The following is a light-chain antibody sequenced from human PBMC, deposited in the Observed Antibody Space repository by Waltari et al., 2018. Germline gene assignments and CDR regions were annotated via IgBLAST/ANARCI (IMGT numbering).Light chain of an antibody. J-gene: IGKJ4*01. CDR2: YIS. CDR1: QSVDYK. V-gene: IGKV3-15*01. Sequence: EVVMTQSPATLSVSPGERATLFCRTSQSVDYKLAWYQHKPGQASRLLIYYISTRVSGIPARFSGGGSGTLFTLTISSLQSEDFAVYYCQQYDSWPQTFGGGTKVEIK. CDR3: QQYDSWPQT.